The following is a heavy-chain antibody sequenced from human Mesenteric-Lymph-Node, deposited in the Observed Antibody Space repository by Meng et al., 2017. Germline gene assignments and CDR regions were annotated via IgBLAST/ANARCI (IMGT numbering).Heavy chain of an antibody. Sequence: ETLSLTCAASGFTFSSYWMHWVRQAPGKGLVWVSRINSDGSSTSYADSVKGRFTISRDNAKNTLYLQMNSLRAEDTAVYYCARSHHSSSWPDYWGQGTLVTVSS. CDR3: ARSHHSSSWPDY. V-gene: IGHV3-74*01. J-gene: IGHJ4*02. CDR2: INSDGSST. CDR1: GFTFSSYW. D-gene: IGHD6-13*01.